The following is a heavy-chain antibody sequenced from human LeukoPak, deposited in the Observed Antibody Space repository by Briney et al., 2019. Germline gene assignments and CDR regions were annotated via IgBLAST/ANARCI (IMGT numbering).Heavy chain of an antibody. CDR3: ARGEYYDSSGYSQYFQH. D-gene: IGHD3-22*01. CDR2: IYSGGST. CDR1: GFTVSSNY. V-gene: IGHV3-53*01. J-gene: IGHJ1*01. Sequence: PGGSLRLSCAASGFTVSSNYMSWVRQAPWKGLEWVSVIYSGGSTYYADSVKGRFTISRDNSKNTLYLQMNSLRAEDTAVYYCARGEYYDSSGYSQYFQHWGQGTLVTVSS.